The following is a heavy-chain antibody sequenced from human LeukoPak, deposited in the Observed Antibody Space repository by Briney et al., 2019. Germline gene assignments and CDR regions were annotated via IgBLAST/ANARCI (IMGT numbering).Heavy chain of an antibody. Sequence: SETLSLTCAVYGGSFSGYYWSWIRQPPGKGLEWIGEINHSGGTNYNPSLKSRVTISVDTSKNQFSLKLSSVTAADTAVYYCARGPTIAAAGILRRGVRPKSHAEYYYYYGMDVWGQGTTVTVSS. CDR2: INHSGGT. CDR3: ARGPTIAAAGILRRGVRPKSHAEYYYYYGMDV. CDR1: GGSFSGYY. D-gene: IGHD6-13*01. V-gene: IGHV4-34*01. J-gene: IGHJ6*02.